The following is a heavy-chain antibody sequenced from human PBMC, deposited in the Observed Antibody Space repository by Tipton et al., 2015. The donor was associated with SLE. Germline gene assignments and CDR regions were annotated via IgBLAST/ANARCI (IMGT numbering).Heavy chain of an antibody. V-gene: IGHV4-39*01. CDR1: GGSISSSSYY. CDR3: GRHKTATLAFDF. J-gene: IGHJ3*01. CDR2: IYPAGRT. D-gene: IGHD1-1*01. Sequence: TLSLTCTVSGGSISSSSYYWGWIRQPPGKGLEWIGEIYPAGRTDYNPSLMSRVTISVDTSQNQFSLRLTSVTAADTAVYYCGRHKTATLAFDFWGQGTLVTVSS.